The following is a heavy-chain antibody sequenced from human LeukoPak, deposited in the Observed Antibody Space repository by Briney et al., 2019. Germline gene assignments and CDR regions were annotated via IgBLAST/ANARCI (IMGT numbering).Heavy chain of an antibody. D-gene: IGHD3-3*01. J-gene: IGHJ3*02. CDR2: ISSSSSYI. Sequence: GGSLRLSCAASGFTFSSYSMNWVRQAPGKGLEWVSSISSSSSYIYYADSVKGRFTISRDNAKNSLYLQMNSLRAEDTAVYYCASGWSITIFGVVNPDAFDIWGQGTMVTVSS. CDR3: ASGWSITIFGVVNPDAFDI. CDR1: GFTFSSYS. V-gene: IGHV3-21*01.